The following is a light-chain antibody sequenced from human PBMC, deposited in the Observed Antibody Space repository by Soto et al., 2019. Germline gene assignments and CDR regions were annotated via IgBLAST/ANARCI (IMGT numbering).Light chain of an antibody. V-gene: IGLV2-14*01. Sequence: QSALTQPASVSGSPGQSITISCTGTSSDVGGHNFVSWYQQHPAKAPKLMIYNVGNRPSGVSNRFSGSKSGNTASLTISGLQAEDEADYYCTSYTSSSTVVFGGGTKLTVL. CDR3: TSYTSSSTVV. CDR1: SSDVGGHNF. CDR2: NVG. J-gene: IGLJ2*01.